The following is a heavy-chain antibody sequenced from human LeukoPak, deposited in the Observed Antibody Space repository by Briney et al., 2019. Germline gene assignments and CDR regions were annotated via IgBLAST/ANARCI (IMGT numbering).Heavy chain of an antibody. CDR3: ARDSFETDIDY. Sequence: GGSLRLSWAASGFLFSRYWMSWVRQAPGKGLEWVANIKEDGSEKYYVESMKGRFTISRDNVKNSLYLQINSLRAEDTAVYYCARDSFETDIDYWGQGTLVTVSS. V-gene: IGHV3-7*01. CDR2: IKEDGSEK. D-gene: IGHD1-14*01. CDR1: GFLFSRYW. J-gene: IGHJ4*02.